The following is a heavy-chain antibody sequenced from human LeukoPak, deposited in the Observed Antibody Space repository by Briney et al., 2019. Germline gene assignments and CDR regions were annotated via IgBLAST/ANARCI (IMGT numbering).Heavy chain of an antibody. V-gene: IGHV4-59*12. D-gene: IGHD3-22*01. CDR1: GGSMSSYY. CDR3: ARGATYYYDSSGYYPHVPFDY. J-gene: IGHJ4*02. Sequence: SETLSLTCTVSGGSMSSYYWSWIRQPPGKGLEWIGYIYHSGSTYYNPSLKSRVTISVDRSKNQFSLKLSSVTAADTAVYYCARGATYYYDSSGYYPHVPFDYWGQGTLVTVSS. CDR2: IYHSGST.